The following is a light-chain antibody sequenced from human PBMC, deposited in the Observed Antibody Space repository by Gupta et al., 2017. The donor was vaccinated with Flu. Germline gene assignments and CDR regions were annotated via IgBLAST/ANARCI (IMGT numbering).Light chain of an antibody. Sequence: GSSSNIGNNYVSWYQQLPGTAPKLLIYDNNKRPSGIPDRFSGSKSGTSATLGITGLQTGDEADYYCGTWDSSLSGVFGGGTKLTVL. V-gene: IGLV1-51*01. CDR1: SSNIGNNY. CDR2: DNN. J-gene: IGLJ2*01. CDR3: GTWDSSLSGV.